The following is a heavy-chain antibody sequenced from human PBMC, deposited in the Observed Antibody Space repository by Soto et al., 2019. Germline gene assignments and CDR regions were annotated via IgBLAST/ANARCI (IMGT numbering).Heavy chain of an antibody. CDR2: MNPNSGNT. D-gene: IGHD3-3*02. CDR3: ARHYWSGYPRYGMDV. J-gene: IGHJ6*02. CDR1: GYTFTSYD. V-gene: IGHV1-8*01. Sequence: ASVKVSCKASGYTFTSYDINCVRQATGQGLEWMGWMNPNSGNTGYAQKFQGRVTMTRNTSISTAYMELSSLRSEDTAVYYCARHYWSGYPRYGMDVWGQGTTVTVSS.